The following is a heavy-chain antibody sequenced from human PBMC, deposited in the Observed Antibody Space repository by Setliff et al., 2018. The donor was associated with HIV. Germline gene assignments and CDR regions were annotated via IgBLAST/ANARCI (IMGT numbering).Heavy chain of an antibody. CDR3: ARDKGRPHHFDNNGYCPSDPFDI. CDR1: GDSIRSGDYY. Sequence: SETLSLTCTVSGDSIRSGDYYWSWIRQPPEKGLEWIGYNFHTGYTYYNPSLKSRIIISVDLSKNQLSLELTSVTAADTAIFYCARDKGRPHHFDNNGYCPSDPFDIWGHGTMVTVSS. CDR2: NFHTGYT. D-gene: IGHD3-22*01. V-gene: IGHV4-30-4*08. J-gene: IGHJ3*02.